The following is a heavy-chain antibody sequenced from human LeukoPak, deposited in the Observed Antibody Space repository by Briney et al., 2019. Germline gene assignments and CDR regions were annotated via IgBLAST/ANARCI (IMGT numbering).Heavy chain of an antibody. V-gene: IGHV4-39*07. D-gene: IGHD3-10*01. CDR3: ARAPNYGSGSFDY. CDR2: IYYSGST. Sequence: PSETLSLTCTVSGGSISSSSYYWGWIRQPPGKGLEWIGSIYYSGSTYYNPSLKSRVTISVDTSKNQFSLKLSSVTAADTAVYYCARAPNYGSGSFDYWGQGTLVTVSS. J-gene: IGHJ4*02. CDR1: GGSISSSSYY.